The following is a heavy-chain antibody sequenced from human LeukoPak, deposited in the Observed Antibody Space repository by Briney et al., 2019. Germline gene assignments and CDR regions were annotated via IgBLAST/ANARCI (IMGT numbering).Heavy chain of an antibody. V-gene: IGHV3-21*01. CDR2: ISSSSSYI. CDR1: GFNFRDYG. Sequence: PGGSLRLSCAASGFNFRDYGMEWVRQAPGKGLEWVSSISSSSSYIYYADSVKGRFTISRDNAKNSLYLQMNSLRAEDTAVYYCARAAGTYWYFDLWGRGTLVTVSS. D-gene: IGHD6-19*01. CDR3: ARAAGTYWYFDL. J-gene: IGHJ2*01.